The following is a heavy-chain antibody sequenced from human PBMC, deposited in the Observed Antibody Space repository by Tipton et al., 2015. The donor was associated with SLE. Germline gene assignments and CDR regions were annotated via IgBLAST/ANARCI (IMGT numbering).Heavy chain of an antibody. Sequence: SLRLSCAASGFTFSNYYMSWIRQAPGKGLEWVSYISSSGTIIYYADSVKGRFTVSRDSDSLYLQMNSLGVEDTAVYYCARHPFYFYYMDVWGRGPSVTFSS. J-gene: IGHJ6*03. CDR1: GFTFSNYY. CDR2: ISSSGTII. V-gene: IGHV3-11*01. CDR3: ARHPFYFYYMDV.